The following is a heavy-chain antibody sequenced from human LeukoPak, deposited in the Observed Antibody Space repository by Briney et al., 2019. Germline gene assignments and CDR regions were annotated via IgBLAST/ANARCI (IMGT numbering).Heavy chain of an antibody. J-gene: IGHJ4*02. D-gene: IGHD4-17*01. CDR2: IYYSGST. CDR1: GGSISSYY. Sequence: SGTLSLTCTVSGGSISSYYWSWIRQPPGKGLEWIGYIYYSGSTNYNPSLKSRVTISVDTSKNQFSLKLSSVTAADTAVYYCASSYGDYVLYYFDYWGQGTLVTVSS. CDR3: ASSYGDYVLYYFDY. V-gene: IGHV4-59*08.